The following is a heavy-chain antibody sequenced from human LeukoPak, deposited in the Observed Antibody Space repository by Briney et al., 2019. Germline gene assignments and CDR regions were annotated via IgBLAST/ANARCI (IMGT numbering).Heavy chain of an antibody. V-gene: IGHV3-30*04. J-gene: IGHJ4*02. CDR2: ISYDGSNK. CDR1: GFTFSSYA. D-gene: IGHD1-26*01. Sequence: GGSLRLSCAASGFTFSSYAMHWVRQAPGKGLERVAVISYDGSNKYDADSVKGRFTISRDNSKNTPYLQMNILRAEDTAVYYGARVFSGILYFDYWGQGTLATSSS. CDR3: ARVFSGILYFDY.